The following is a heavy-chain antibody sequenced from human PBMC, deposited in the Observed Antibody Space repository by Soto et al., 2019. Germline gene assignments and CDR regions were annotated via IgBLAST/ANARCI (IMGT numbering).Heavy chain of an antibody. CDR3: ARELRFGEDYYGMDV. J-gene: IGHJ6*04. CDR1: GGSISSGGYY. CDR2: IYYSGST. D-gene: IGHD3-10*01. Sequence: SETLSLTCTVSGGSISSGGYYWSWIRQHPGKGLEWIGYIYYSGSTYYNPSLKSRVTISVDTSKNQFSLKLSSVTAADTAVYYCARELRFGEDYYGMDVSGEGTTVTVSS. V-gene: IGHV4-31*03.